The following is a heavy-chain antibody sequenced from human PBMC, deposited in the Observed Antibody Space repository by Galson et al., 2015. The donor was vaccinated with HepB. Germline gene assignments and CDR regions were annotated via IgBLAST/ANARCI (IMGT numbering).Heavy chain of an antibody. CDR2: FDPEDGET. Sequence: SVKVSCKVSGYTLTELSMHWVRQAPGKGLEWMGGFDPEDGETIYAQKFQGRVTTTEDTSTDTAYMELSSLRSEDTAVYYCATDRGHITMVRGVIDGDYYYYGMDVWGQGTTVTVSS. J-gene: IGHJ6*02. CDR3: ATDRGHITMVRGVIDGDYYYYGMDV. CDR1: GYTLTELS. D-gene: IGHD3-10*01. V-gene: IGHV1-24*01.